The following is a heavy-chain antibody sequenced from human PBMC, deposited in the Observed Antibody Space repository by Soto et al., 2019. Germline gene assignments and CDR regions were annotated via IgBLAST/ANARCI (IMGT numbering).Heavy chain of an antibody. Sequence: SETLSLTCAVSGGSISSGHYPWTWIRQPPGKGLEWIGYIYPGGNTYYSPSLKSRVTIALDTSKSLVSLRLNSVTAADTAVYFCAVGAADLTSPYGMDVWGRGTAVTVSS. J-gene: IGHJ6*02. CDR3: AVGAADLTSPYGMDV. V-gene: IGHV4-30-2*01. CDR1: GGSISSGHYP. CDR2: IYPGGNT. D-gene: IGHD2-15*01.